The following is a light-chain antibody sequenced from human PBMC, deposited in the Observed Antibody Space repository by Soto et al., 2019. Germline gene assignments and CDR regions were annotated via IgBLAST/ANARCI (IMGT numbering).Light chain of an antibody. CDR2: GAS. V-gene: IGKV3-15*01. Sequence: EIVMTQSPATLSASPGERATLSCRASQSVSSNLAWYQQKPGQAPRLLIYGASTRATGIPARFSGSGSGTEFTLIISSLQSEDFAVYYCQQYNNWPPVTFGGGTKVEIK. J-gene: IGKJ4*01. CDR1: QSVSSN. CDR3: QQYNNWPPVT.